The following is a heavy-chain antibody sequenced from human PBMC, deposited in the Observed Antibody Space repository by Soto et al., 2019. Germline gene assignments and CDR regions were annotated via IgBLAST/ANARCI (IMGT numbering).Heavy chain of an antibody. Sequence: GGSLRLSSAAAGITSSIYAMSLVRQAPGNVLAWVSAISCSGRSGYSADSVKCRFTLSIYNAKNPLYLQGNILRAEDTAVYDVGKGSIKQWRVYWALYGMQVWGQG. J-gene: IGHJ6*02. V-gene: IGHV3-23*01. CDR2: ISCSGRSG. D-gene: IGHD6-19*01. CDR1: GITSSIYA. CDR3: GKGSIKQWRVYWALYGMQV.